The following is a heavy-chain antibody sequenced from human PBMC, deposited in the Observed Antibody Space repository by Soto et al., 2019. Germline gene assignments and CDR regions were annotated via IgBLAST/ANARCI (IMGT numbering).Heavy chain of an antibody. J-gene: IGHJ6*02. CDR1: GFTFSSYA. D-gene: IGHD3-10*01. CDR2: ISGSGGST. CDR3: AKVLLWFGELSYYYYGMDV. Sequence: EVQLLESGGGLVQPGGSLRLSCAASGFTFSSYAMSWVRQAPGKGLEWVSAISGSGGSTYYADSVKGRFTISRDNSKNTLYLQMNSLRAEDTAVYYCAKVLLWFGELSYYYYGMDVWGQGTTVTVSS. V-gene: IGHV3-23*01.